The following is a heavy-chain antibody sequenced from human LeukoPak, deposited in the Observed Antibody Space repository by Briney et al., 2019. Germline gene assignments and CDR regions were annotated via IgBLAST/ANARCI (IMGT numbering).Heavy chain of an antibody. J-gene: IGHJ4*02. CDR2: IRPSSGRA. CDR3: AREPPDSYYFDY. CDR1: GYTFTSYY. V-gene: IGHV1-46*01. D-gene: IGHD2-21*01. Sequence: ASVKVSCKASGYTFTSYYIHWVRQAPGQGPEWMGIIRPSSGRADYTQKFQGRVTMTRDMSTSTIYMELTTLGSDDTAVYYCAREPPDSYYFDYWGQGTLVTVSS.